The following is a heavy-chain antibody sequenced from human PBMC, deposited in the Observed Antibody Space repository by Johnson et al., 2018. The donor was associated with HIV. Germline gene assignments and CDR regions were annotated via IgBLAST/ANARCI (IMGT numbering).Heavy chain of an antibody. Sequence: VQLVESGGGLVKPGGSLRLSCAASGFTFSNVWMSWVRQAPGKGLEWVGRIKSKTDGGTTDYAAPVKGRFTISRDDSKNTLYLQMNSLKTEDTAVYYCAREELEPDVFDIWGQGTMVTVSS. CDR3: AREELEPDVFDI. D-gene: IGHD1-1*01. J-gene: IGHJ3*02. V-gene: IGHV3-15*01. CDR1: GFTFSNVW. CDR2: IKSKTDGGTT.